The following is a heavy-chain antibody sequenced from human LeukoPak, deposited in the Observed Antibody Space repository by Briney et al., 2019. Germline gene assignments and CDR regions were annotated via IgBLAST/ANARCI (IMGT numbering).Heavy chain of an antibody. CDR1: GFTFSNAW. V-gene: IGHV3-15*01. J-gene: IGHJ3*02. D-gene: IGHD3-10*01. CDR2: IKSKNDGGTT. CDR3: TTEMGMVRGVIPDAFDI. Sequence: GGSLRLSCAASGFTFSNAWMSWVRQAPGKGLEWVGRIKSKNDGGTTDYAAPVKGRFTISRDDSKTTVYLQINSLKPEDTAVYYCTTEMGMVRGVIPDAFDIWGQGTIVTVSA.